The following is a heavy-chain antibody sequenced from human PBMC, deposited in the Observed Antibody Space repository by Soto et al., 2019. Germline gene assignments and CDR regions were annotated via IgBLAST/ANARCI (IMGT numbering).Heavy chain of an antibody. Sequence: QVQLQESGPGLVKPSQTLSLTCTVSGGSISSGGYCWTWIRQHPGKGLEWIGYIYYSGSTYYNPSLKSRVSISVDTSKTQFSLKVNSVTAADTAVYYCAREPDTVLIPAAYYYGVDAWGQGTTVTVSS. J-gene: IGHJ6*02. CDR2: IYYSGST. D-gene: IGHD2-2*01. V-gene: IGHV4-31*03. CDR3: AREPDTVLIPAAYYYGVDA. CDR1: GGSISSGGYC.